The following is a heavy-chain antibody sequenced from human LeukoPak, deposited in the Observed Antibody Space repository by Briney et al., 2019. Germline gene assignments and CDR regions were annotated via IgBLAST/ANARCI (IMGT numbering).Heavy chain of an antibody. D-gene: IGHD6-19*01. CDR3: STIQWLVP. CDR1: GFTFSNAS. V-gene: IGHV3-15*01. Sequence: PGGSLRLSSAASGFTFSNASISWVRQAPGKGLEWVGRINTKADGATTAYAAPVKGRFSISRDDSKNTLYLQMNSLKTEDTAVYYCSTIQWLVPWGQGTLVTVSS. CDR2: INTKADGATT. J-gene: IGHJ5*02.